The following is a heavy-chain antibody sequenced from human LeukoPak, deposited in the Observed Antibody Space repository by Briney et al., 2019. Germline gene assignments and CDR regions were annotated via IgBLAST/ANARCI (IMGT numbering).Heavy chain of an antibody. J-gene: IGHJ4*02. D-gene: IGHD6-19*01. CDR1: AYSISSGYF. CDR3: ARTLYSSGWCPFDS. V-gene: IGHV4-38-2*02. Sequence: PSQTLSHTCTVSAYSISSGYFWAWVRQPPGKGLEWIGNIYHSGSTYYNPSLTSRVTISVDTSKNQFSLKLSSVTAADTAVYYCARTLYSSGWCPFDSWGQGALVTVSS. CDR2: IYHSGST.